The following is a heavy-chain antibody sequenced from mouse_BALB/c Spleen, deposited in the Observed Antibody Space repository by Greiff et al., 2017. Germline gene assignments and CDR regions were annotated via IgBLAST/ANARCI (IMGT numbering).Heavy chain of an antibody. D-gene: IGHD2-4*01. Sequence: EVMLVESGGGLVKPGGSLKLSCAASGFTFSSYAMSWVRQSPEKRLEWVAEISSGGSYTYYPDTVTGRFTISRDNAKNTLYLEMSSLRSEDTAMYYCARDEGELRRAMDYWGQGTSVTVSS. V-gene: IGHV5-9-4*01. CDR2: ISSGGSYT. J-gene: IGHJ4*01. CDR3: ARDEGELRRAMDY. CDR1: GFTFSSYA.